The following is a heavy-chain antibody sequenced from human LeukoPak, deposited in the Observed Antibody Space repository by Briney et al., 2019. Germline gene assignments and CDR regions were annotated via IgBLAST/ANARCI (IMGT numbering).Heavy chain of an antibody. J-gene: IGHJ4*02. V-gene: IGHV1-69-2*01. D-gene: IGHD3-22*01. CDR1: GYTFTDYY. Sequence: ASVKISCKVSGYTFTDYYMHWVQQAPGKGLEWMGLVDPEDGETIYAEKFQGRVTITADTSTDTAYMELSSPRSEDTAVYYCATVDYYDSSGLDYWGQGTLVTVFS. CDR3: ATVDYYDSSGLDY. CDR2: VDPEDGET.